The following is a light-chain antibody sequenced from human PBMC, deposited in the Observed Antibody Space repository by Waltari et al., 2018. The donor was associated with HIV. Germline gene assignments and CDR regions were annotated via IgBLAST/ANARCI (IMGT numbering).Light chain of an antibody. CDR3: LSSDSRGVHKF. CDR2: RDK. Sequence: SYGLTQPPSVSVSPGQTARITCSGDTLSTEYGYWYQQKPGQAPVLLIYRDKERSSGIPKRFSGSSSGKTVTLAISGVQAEDEADYYCLSSDSRGVHKFFGGGTKLTVL. J-gene: IGLJ2*01. V-gene: IGLV3-25*03. CDR1: TLSTEY.